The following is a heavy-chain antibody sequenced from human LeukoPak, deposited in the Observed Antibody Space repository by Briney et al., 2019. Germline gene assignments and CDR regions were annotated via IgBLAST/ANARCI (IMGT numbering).Heavy chain of an antibody. J-gene: IGHJ4*02. CDR3: ASSLELRTPFDY. CDR1: GGSISSYY. V-gene: IGHV4-59*01. CDR2: IYYSGST. D-gene: IGHD1-7*01. Sequence: PSETLSLTCTVSGGSISSYYWSWIRQPPGKGLEWIGYIYYSGSTNYNPSLKSRVTISVDTSKNQFSLKLSSVTAADTAVYYCASSLELRTPFDYWGQGTLVTVSS.